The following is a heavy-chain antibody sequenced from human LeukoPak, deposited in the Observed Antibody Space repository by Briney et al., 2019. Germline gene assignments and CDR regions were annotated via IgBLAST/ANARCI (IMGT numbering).Heavy chain of an antibody. J-gene: IGHJ2*01. Sequence: SETLSLTCTVSGGSISSYYWSWIRQHPGKGLEWIGYIYYSGSTYYNPSLKSRVTISVDTSKNQFSLKLSSVTAADTAVYYCARGTRYCSSTSCYRANWYFDLWGRGTLVTVSS. CDR2: IYYSGST. CDR3: ARGTRYCSSTSCYRANWYFDL. CDR1: GGSISSYY. V-gene: IGHV4-59*06. D-gene: IGHD2-2*01.